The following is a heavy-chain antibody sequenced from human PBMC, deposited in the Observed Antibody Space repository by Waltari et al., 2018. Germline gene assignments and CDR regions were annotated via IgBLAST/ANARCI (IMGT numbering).Heavy chain of an antibody. V-gene: IGHV4-38-2*02. CDR2: IYHSGST. CDR3: ATDRADGWFDP. J-gene: IGHJ5*02. Sequence: QVQLQESGPGLVKPSETLSLTCAVSGYSISSGYYWGWLRQPPGKGLEWIGSIYHSGSTYYNPSLKSRVTISVDTSKNQFSLKLSSVTAADTAVYYCATDRADGWFDPWGQGTLVTVSS. CDR1: GYSISSGYY.